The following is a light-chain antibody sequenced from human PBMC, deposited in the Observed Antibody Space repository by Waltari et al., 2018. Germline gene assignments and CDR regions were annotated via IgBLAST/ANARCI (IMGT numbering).Light chain of an antibody. V-gene: IGLV2-8*01. Sequence: QSALTQLPSASGSPGQSVTLSCSGPSPYLTPYNFVSWYQHHPGRAPKLLMYEVSKRPSGVPDRFSGSKSGNTASLTVSGLQTEDEAVYYCSSYAGRDNLLFGGGTKLTVL. CDR2: EVS. CDR3: SSYAGRDNLL. CDR1: SPYLTPYNF. J-gene: IGLJ2*01.